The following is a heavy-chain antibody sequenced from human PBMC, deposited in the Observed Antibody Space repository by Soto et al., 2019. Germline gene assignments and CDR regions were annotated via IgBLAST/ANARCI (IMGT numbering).Heavy chain of an antibody. CDR2: ISARGGRS. CDR3: SKGALEYSASVDQ. Sequence: EVQLLESGGGLVQPGGSLRLACAASGFSFSSYAMGWVRQAPGKGLEWVSVISARGGRSYFADSVKGRFTLSRDNSKNVLSLEMNSMRAEDTATYFCSKGALEYSASVDQWRQGTLVLVS. J-gene: IGHJ4*02. CDR1: GFSFSSYA. V-gene: IGHV3-23*01. D-gene: IGHD5-12*01.